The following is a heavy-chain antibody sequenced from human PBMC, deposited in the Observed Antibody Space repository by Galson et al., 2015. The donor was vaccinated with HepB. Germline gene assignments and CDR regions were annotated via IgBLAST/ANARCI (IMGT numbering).Heavy chain of an antibody. D-gene: IGHD3-3*01. J-gene: IGHJ6*03. V-gene: IGHV3-20*04. CDR3: VRGGFWSGYLGLDYYYFYYMDV. CDR1: GFIFDDYG. CDR2: INRNGGFT. Sequence: SLRLSCAASGFIFDDYGMSWVRQSPGKGLEWVSGINRNGGFTAYADSVKGRFTISRDNAKNSLYLQVNSLRADDTALYYCVRGGFWSGYLGLDYYYFYYMDVWGKGTTVTVSS.